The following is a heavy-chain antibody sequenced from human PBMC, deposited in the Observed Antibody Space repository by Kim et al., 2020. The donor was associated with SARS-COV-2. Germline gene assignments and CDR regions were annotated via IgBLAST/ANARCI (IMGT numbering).Heavy chain of an antibody. CDR3: VRGGNKFDP. Sequence: KYDVDSMKGRFTISRDNAKNSLYLQMNSLTYDDTAVYYCVRGGNKFDPWGQGTLVTVSS. D-gene: IGHD6-25*01. J-gene: IGHJ5*02. CDR2: K. V-gene: IGHV3-7*03.